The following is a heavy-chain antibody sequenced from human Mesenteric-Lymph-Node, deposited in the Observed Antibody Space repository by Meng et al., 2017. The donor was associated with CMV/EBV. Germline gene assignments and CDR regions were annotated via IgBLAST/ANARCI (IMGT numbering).Heavy chain of an antibody. CDR2: ISTYNSNT. Sequence: ASVKVSCKASGYPFNTYGIIWVRQAPGQGLEWMGWISTYNSNTKYAQKFQGRVTMTTDTPTSTAYMELSSLRSEDTAVYYCARGKLVYDFWSGYYPLDYWGQGTLVTVSS. D-gene: IGHD3-3*01. V-gene: IGHV1-18*01. J-gene: IGHJ4*02. CDR3: ARGKLVYDFWSGYYPLDY. CDR1: GYPFNTYG.